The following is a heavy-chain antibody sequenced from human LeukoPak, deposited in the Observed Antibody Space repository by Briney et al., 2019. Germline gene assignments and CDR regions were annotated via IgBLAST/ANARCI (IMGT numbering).Heavy chain of an antibody. CDR1: GGSFSGYY. CDR2: INHSGST. D-gene: IGHD6-19*01. CDR3: ARVLEGSSGQHWYFDL. Sequence: SETLSLTCAVYGGSFSGYYWSWIRQPPGKGLEWIGEINHSGSTNYNPSLKSRVTISVDTSKNQFSLRLSSVTAADTAVYYCARVLEGSSGQHWYFDLWGRGTLFPVSS. J-gene: IGHJ2*01. V-gene: IGHV4-34*01.